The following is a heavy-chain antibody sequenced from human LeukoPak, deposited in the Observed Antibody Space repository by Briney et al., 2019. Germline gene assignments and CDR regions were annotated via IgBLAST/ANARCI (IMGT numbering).Heavy chain of an antibody. CDR1: GGSISSRSYY. V-gene: IGHV4-39*07. CDR3: ARGLRPIQLWFSASKQDDNWFDP. D-gene: IGHD5-18*01. J-gene: IGHJ5*02. CDR2: IYYSGST. Sequence: SETLSLTCTVSGGSISSRSYYWGWIRQPPGKGLEWIGSIYYSGSTYYNPSLKSRVTISVDTSKNQFSLKLTSVTAADTAVYYCARGLRPIQLWFSASKQDDNWFDPWGQGTLVTVSS.